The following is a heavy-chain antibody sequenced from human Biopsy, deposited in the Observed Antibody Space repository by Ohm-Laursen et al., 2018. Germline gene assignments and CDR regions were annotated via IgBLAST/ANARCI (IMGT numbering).Heavy chain of an antibody. CDR3: AKDLASGSGYYWYFDF. D-gene: IGHD3-22*01. J-gene: IGHJ2*01. V-gene: IGHV3-9*01. Sequence: LRLSCAASGFTFDDYALHWVRQAPGKGLEWVSGISWNSGNIGYADSVKGRFTISRDNAKNSVYLQMNSLRAEDTAFYYCAKDLASGSGYYWYFDFWGRGTLVTVSS. CDR2: ISWNSGNI. CDR1: GFTFDDYA.